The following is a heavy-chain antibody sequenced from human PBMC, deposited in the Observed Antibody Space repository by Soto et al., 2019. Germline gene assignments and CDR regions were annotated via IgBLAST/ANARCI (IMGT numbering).Heavy chain of an antibody. CDR2: TDYSGNT. CDR3: ARAVGDPLYYLDY. J-gene: IGHJ4*02. Sequence: QVQLQESGPGLVRPSETLSLTCTVSSDSISSYYWIWIRQSPGKGLEWIGYTDYSGNTNYNPSLKSRVTISGHPSKNQFPLRLSSVTAADTAVYYCARAVGDPLYYLDYWGQGTLVTVSS. CDR1: SDSISSYY. D-gene: IGHD6-19*01. V-gene: IGHV4-59*08.